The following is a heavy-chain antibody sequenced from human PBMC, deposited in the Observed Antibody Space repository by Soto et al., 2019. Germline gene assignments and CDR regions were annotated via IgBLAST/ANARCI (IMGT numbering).Heavy chain of an antibody. CDR3: ANPRAGGPSYCGGDCSSEFDY. CDR2: ISYDGSNK. CDR1: GFTFSSYG. J-gene: IGHJ4*02. D-gene: IGHD2-21*02. V-gene: IGHV3-30*18. Sequence: QVQLVESGGGVVQPGRSLRLSCAASGFTFSSYGMHWVRQAPGKGLEWVAVISYDGSNKYYADSVKGRFTISRDNSKNTLYLQMNSLRAEDTAVYYCANPRAGGPSYCGGDCSSEFDYWGQGTLVTVSS.